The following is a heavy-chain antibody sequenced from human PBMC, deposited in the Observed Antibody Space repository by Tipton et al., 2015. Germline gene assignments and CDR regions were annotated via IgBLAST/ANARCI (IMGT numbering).Heavy chain of an antibody. J-gene: IGHJ4*02. CDR2: IFHRGDT. D-gene: IGHD4-23*01. V-gene: IGHV4-38-2*01. CDR1: GYSISSGYY. Sequence: GLVKPSETLSLTCAVSGYSISSGYYWGWIRQPPGKGLEWIGSIFHRGDTNYNPSLKSRVTISLDTSKTQFSLKMSSVTASDTAVYYCARARGRHGGLFDSWGQGILVTVSS. CDR3: ARARGRHGGLFDS.